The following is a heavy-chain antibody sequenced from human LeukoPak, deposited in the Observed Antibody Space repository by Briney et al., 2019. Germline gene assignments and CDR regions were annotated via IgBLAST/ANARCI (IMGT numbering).Heavy chain of an antibody. D-gene: IGHD2-2*01. Sequence: SETLSLTCAVSGGSISSYYWNWMRQSPGKGLEWIGYIYHSGSTNYNPSLESRVTMSVDTPKNQSSLKLSSVTAADTAVYYCARDTRTVDGMDVWGQGTTVTVSS. CDR3: ARDTRTVDGMDV. CDR1: GGSISSYY. J-gene: IGHJ6*02. V-gene: IGHV4-59*01. CDR2: IYHSGST.